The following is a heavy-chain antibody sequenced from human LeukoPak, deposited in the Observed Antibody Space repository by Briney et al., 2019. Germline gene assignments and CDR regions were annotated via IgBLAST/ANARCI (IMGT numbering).Heavy chain of an antibody. CDR2: ICI. Sequence: ICIYYADSLKFRFTISRDNAKNSLYLQMNSLRAEDTAVYYCASPGSIVVVPAAIFTYYFDYWGQGTLVTVSS. D-gene: IGHD2-2*02. CDR3: ASPGSIVVVPAAIFTYYFDY. V-gene: IGHV3-21*01. J-gene: IGHJ4*02.